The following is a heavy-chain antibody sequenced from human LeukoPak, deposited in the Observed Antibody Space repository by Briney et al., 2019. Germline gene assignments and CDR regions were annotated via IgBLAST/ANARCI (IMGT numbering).Heavy chain of an antibody. V-gene: IGHV1-8*01. CDR2: MNPNSGNT. CDR1: GYTFTSYD. D-gene: IGHD6-19*01. Sequence: GASVKVSCKASGYTFTSYDINWVRRATGQGLEWMGWMNPNSGNTGYAQKFQGRVTMTRNTSISTAYMELSSLRSEDTAVYYCARASGYSSGWYGGNYWGQGTLVTVSS. CDR3: ARASGYSSGWYGGNY. J-gene: IGHJ4*02.